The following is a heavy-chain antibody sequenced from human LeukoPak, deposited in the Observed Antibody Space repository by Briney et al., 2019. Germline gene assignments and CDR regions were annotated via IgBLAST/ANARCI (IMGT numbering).Heavy chain of an antibody. V-gene: IGHV3-53*01. CDR3: ARAKPKNMVRGLIMRRESRYYFDY. CDR1: GFTVSSNY. Sequence: GGSLRLSCAASGFTVSSNYMSWVRQAPGKGLEWASVIYSGGSTYYADSVKGRFTISRDNSKSTLYIQMNSLRAEDTAVYYCARAKPKNMVRGLIMRRESRYYFDYWGQGTLVTVSS. J-gene: IGHJ4*02. D-gene: IGHD3-10*01. CDR2: IYSGGST.